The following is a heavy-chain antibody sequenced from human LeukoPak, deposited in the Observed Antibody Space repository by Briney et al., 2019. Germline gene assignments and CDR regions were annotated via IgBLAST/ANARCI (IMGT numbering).Heavy chain of an antibody. CDR1: GYTFTSYD. J-gene: IGHJ4*02. CDR3: ARVAEYSSGWYDPFDY. V-gene: IGHV7-4-1*02. CDR2: INTNTGNP. Sequence: ASVKVSCKASGYTFTSYDINWVRQAPGQGLEWMGWINTNTGNPTYAQGFTGRCVFSLDTSVSTAYLQISSLKAEDTAVYSCARVAEYSSGWYDPFDYWGQGTLVTVSS. D-gene: IGHD6-19*01.